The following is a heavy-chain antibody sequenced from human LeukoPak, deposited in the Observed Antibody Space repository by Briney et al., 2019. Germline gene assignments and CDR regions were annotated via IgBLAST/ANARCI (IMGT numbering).Heavy chain of an antibody. CDR3: ARSIVGATGYFDY. CDR2: INPSGGST. CDR1: GYTFTSYY. D-gene: IGHD1-26*01. V-gene: IGHV1-46*01. Sequence: ASVKVSCKASGYTFTSYYMHWVRQAPGQGLEWMGIINPSGGSTSYAQKFQGRVTITADKSTSTAYMELSSLRSEDTAVYYCARSIVGATGYFDYWGQGTLVTVSS. J-gene: IGHJ4*02.